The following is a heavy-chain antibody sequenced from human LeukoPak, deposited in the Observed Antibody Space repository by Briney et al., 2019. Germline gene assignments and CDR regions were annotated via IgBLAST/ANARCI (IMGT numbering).Heavy chain of an antibody. CDR1: RFLFASYG. Sequence: GGSLRLSCAASRFLFASYGIHWVRQAPGKGLEWVAFIRYDGSDKYYADSVRGRFTISRDNSKKTLSLQMTTLRPDDTAVYYCVRDSTVGAAYFDLWGQGALVAVSS. J-gene: IGHJ4*02. V-gene: IGHV3-30*02. D-gene: IGHD6-13*01. CDR2: IRYDGSDK. CDR3: VRDSTVGAAYFDL.